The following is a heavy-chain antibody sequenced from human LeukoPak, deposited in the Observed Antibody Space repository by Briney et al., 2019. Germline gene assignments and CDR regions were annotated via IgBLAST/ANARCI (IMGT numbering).Heavy chain of an antibody. CDR3: ARVLRYSSSWYPY. V-gene: IGHV3-7*04. J-gene: IGHJ4*02. Sequence: GGSLRLSCAASGFTFSSYWMSWVRQAPGKGLEWVAYIKQDGSEKYYVDSVKGRFTISRDNAKNSLYLQMNSLRAEDTAVYYCARVLRYSSSWYPYWGQGTLVTVSS. CDR1: GFTFSSYW. D-gene: IGHD6-13*01. CDR2: IKQDGSEK.